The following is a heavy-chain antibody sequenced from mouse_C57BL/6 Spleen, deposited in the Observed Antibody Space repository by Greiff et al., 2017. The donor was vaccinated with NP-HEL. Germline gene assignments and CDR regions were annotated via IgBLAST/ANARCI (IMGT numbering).Heavy chain of an antibody. CDR3: ARDRLYGSSPNYFDY. J-gene: IGHJ2*01. CDR1: GYAFSSSW. D-gene: IGHD1-1*01. Sequence: VKLMESGPELVKPGASVKISCKASGYAFSSSWMNWVKQRPGKGLEWIGRIYPGDGDTNYNGKFKGKATLTADKYSSTAYMQLSSLTSEDSAVYFCARDRLYGSSPNYFDYWGQGTTLTVSS. CDR2: IYPGDGDT. V-gene: IGHV1-82*01.